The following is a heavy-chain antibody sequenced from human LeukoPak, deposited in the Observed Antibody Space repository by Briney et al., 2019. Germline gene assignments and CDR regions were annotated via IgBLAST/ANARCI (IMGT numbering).Heavy chain of an antibody. Sequence: ASVKDSCKDSGYTFTVDYMHSVRPAPGQGHERRGWINPNRGGTNHAQKLQGRVTMTRDTSISTAYMELSRLRSDDTAVYYCARENGGVVEWDILTGEYYYGMDVGGQGTTVSVSS. V-gene: IGHV1-2*02. D-gene: IGHD3-9*01. J-gene: IGHJ6*02. CDR3: ARENGGVVEWDILTGEYYYGMDV. CDR1: GYTFTVDY. CDR2: INPNRGGT.